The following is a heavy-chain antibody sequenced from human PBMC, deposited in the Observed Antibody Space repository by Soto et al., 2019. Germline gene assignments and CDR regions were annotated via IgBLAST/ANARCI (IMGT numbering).Heavy chain of an antibody. Sequence: LSLTCAVYGGSFSGYYWSWIRQPPGKGLEWIGEINHSGSTNYNPSLKSRVTISVDTSKNQFSLKLSSVTAADTAVYYCARGRVIVVVITTSPPNWFDPWGQGTLVTVSS. D-gene: IGHD3-22*01. CDR3: ARGRVIVVVITTSPPNWFDP. CDR2: INHSGST. V-gene: IGHV4-34*01. J-gene: IGHJ5*02. CDR1: GGSFSGYY.